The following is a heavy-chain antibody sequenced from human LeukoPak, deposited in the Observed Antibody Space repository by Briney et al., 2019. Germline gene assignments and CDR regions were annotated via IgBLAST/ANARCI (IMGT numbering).Heavy chain of an antibody. V-gene: IGHV1-8*01. J-gene: IGHJ4*02. CDR1: GYTLTSYD. CDR3: ARIKSIAARPLGY. Sequence: GASVKVSCKASGYTLTSYDINWVRQATGQGLEWMGWMNPNSGNTGYAQKFQGRVTMTRNTSISTAYMELSSLRSEDTAVYYCARIKSIAARPLGYWGQGTLVTVSS. CDR2: MNPNSGNT. D-gene: IGHD6-6*01.